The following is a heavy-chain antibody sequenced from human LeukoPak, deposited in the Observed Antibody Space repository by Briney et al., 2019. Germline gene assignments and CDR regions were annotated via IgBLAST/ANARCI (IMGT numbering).Heavy chain of an antibody. CDR3: ARDWARGDSYYVDY. V-gene: IGHV3-30*03. CDR1: GFNFRGYG. Sequence: GGSLRLFCAASGFNFRGYGMHWVRQAPGKGLEGVALISTDGSNKDYADSVKGRFTISRDNSKNTLYLQMDSLRAEDTAVYYCARDWARGDSYYVDYWGQGTLVTVSS. D-gene: IGHD2-21*02. CDR2: ISTDGSNK. J-gene: IGHJ4*02.